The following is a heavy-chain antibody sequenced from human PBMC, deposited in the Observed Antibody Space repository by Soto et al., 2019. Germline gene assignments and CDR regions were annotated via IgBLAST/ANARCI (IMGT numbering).Heavy chain of an antibody. D-gene: IGHD5-18*01. CDR2: ISGSGGST. J-gene: IGHJ4*02. CDR3: AKDLGYSYGYGPVDY. Sequence: EVQLLESGGGLVQPGGSLRLSCAASGFTFSSYAMSWVRQAPGKGLVWVSAISGSGGSTYYADSVKGRFTISRDNSKNTRYLQMNSLRAEDTAVYYCAKDLGYSYGYGPVDYWGQGTLVTVSS. V-gene: IGHV3-23*01. CDR1: GFTFSSYA.